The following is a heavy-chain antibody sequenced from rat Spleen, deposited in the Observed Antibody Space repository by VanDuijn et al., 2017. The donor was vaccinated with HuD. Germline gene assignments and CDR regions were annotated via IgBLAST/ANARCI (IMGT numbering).Heavy chain of an antibody. Sequence: EVQLVESDGGLVQPGRSLKLSCAASGFTFNNYWMTWVRQAPGKGLEWIASISNTGGSTYYLDSVKGRFTISRDNAKSTLYLQMNSLRSEDTATYYCTRVKLGAGYYFDYWGQGVMVTVSS. CDR2: ISNTGGST. V-gene: IGHV5-31*01. CDR1: GFTFNNYW. CDR3: TRVKLGAGYYFDY. D-gene: IGHD5-1*01. J-gene: IGHJ2*01.